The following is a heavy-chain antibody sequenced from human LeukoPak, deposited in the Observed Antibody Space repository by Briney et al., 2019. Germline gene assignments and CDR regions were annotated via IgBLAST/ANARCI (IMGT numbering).Heavy chain of an antibody. D-gene: IGHD3-10*01. Sequence: SETLSLTCAVYGGSFSGYYWSWIRQPPGKGLEWIGEINHSGSTNYNPSLKSRVTISVDTSKNQFSLKLSSVPAADTAVYYCARGFREVVLWFGGNWFDPWGQGTLVTVSS. CDR2: INHSGST. CDR1: GGSFSGYY. J-gene: IGHJ5*02. CDR3: ARGFREVVLWFGGNWFDP. V-gene: IGHV4-34*01.